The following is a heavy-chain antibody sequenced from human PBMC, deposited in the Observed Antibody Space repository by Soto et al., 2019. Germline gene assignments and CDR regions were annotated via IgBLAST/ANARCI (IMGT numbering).Heavy chain of an antibody. CDR2: IFFTGSA. J-gene: IGHJ5*02. Sequence: SETLSLTCTVSGGSVSTGSYDWSWIRQPPGKGLEWIGKIFFTGSAHYNPSLRNRVTMSVDTSKDQFSLTLTSVTAADTAVYYCVRDGTKTLRDWFDPWGQGISVTVSS. CDR3: VRDGTKTLRDWFDP. V-gene: IGHV4-61*01. D-gene: IGHD1-1*01. CDR1: GGSVSTGSYD.